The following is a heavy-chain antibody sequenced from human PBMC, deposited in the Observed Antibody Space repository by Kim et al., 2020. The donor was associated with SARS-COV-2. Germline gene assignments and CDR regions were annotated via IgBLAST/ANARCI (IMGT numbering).Heavy chain of an antibody. CDR1: GGSISSSSYY. J-gene: IGHJ3*02. CDR2: IYYSGST. CDR3: ARRDRLLWFGELLYRDAFDI. V-gene: IGHV4-39*01. D-gene: IGHD3-10*01. Sequence: SETLSLTCTVSGGSISSSSYYWGWIRQPPGKGLEWIGSIYYSGSTYYNPSLKSRVTISVDTSKNQFSLKLSSVTAADTAVYYCARRDRLLWFGELLYRDAFDIWGQGTMVTVSS.